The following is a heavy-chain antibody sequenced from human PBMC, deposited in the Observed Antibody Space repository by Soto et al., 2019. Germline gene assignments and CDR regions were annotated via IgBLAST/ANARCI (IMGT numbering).Heavy chain of an antibody. CDR2: ISGHGDAT. Sequence: GSLRLSCAASGFPFTGYAMSWVRQAPGKGLEWVSAISGHGDATFYADSVKGRFTISRDNSKNTLYLHMNSLRAEDTALYYCANSRVSMVRGLIIIPNYWGQGTLVTVSS. V-gene: IGHV3-23*01. D-gene: IGHD3-10*01. CDR3: ANSRVSMVRGLIIIPNY. CDR1: GFPFTGYA. J-gene: IGHJ4*02.